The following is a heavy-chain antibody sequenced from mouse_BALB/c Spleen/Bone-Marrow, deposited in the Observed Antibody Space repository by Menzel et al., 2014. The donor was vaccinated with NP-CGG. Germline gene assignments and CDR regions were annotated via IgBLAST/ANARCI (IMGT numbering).Heavy chain of an antibody. CDR3: ARAAYYRYDEGAWFAY. D-gene: IGHD2-14*01. CDR1: GYTFTSYT. V-gene: IGHV1-4*01. J-gene: IGHJ3*01. CDR2: INPSSGYT. Sequence: VKLVESGAELAGPGASVKMSCKASGYTFTSYTMHWVKQRPGQGLEWIGYINPSSGYTNYNQKFKDKATLTADKSSSTAYMQLSSLTSEDSAVYYCARAAYYRYDEGAWFAYWGQGTLVTVSA.